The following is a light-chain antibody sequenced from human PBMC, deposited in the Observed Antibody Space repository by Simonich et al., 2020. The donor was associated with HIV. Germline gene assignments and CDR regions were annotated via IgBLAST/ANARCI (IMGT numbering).Light chain of an antibody. CDR3: QQSYSTLMYT. CDR1: QTISSN. V-gene: IGKV1-39*01. Sequence: TQSPATLSASVGDRVTITCRASQTISSNLNWYQQKPGKAPKLLIYAASSLQREVPSRFSGSGSGTDFTLTISSLQPDDFATYYCQQSYSTLMYTFGQGTKLEIK. CDR2: AAS. J-gene: IGKJ2*01.